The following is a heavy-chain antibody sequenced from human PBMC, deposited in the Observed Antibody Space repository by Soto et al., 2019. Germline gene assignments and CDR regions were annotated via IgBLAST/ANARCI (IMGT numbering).Heavy chain of an antibody. CDR2: ISYDGSNK. CDR3: AKGSGGTMVRGVYFDY. J-gene: IGHJ4*02. CDR1: GFTFSSYG. D-gene: IGHD3-10*01. Sequence: GGSLRLSCAASGFTFSSYGMHWVRQAPGKGLEWVAVISYDGSNKYYADSVKGRFTISRDNSKNTLYLQMNSLRAEDTAVYYCAKGSGGTMVRGVYFDYWGQGTPVTVSS. V-gene: IGHV3-30*18.